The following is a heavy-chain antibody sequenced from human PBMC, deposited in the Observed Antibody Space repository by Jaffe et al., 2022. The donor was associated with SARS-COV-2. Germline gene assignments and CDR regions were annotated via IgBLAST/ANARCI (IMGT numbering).Heavy chain of an antibody. J-gene: IGHJ4*02. CDR2: IIPILGIA. D-gene: IGHD2-2*02. V-gene: IGHV1-69*02. CDR1: GGTFSSYT. CDR3: ARGADCSSTSCYTPFDY. Sequence: QVQLVQSGAEVKKPGSSVKVSCKASGGTFSSYTISWVRQAPGQGLEWMGRIIPILGIANYAQKFQGRVTITADKSTSTAYMELSSLRSEDTAVYYCARGADCSSTSCYTPFDYWGQGTLVTVSS.